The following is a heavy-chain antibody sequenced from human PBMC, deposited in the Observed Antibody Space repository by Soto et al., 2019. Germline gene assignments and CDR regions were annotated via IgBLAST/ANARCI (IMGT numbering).Heavy chain of an antibody. V-gene: IGHV3-33*01. CDR2: IWYHGSDK. Sequence: SLRLSCVASGFTFSSYGMHWVRQAPGKGLEWVAVIWYHGSDKKYADSVKGRFSISRDNSKNTLYLQMDSLRAEDTATYYCVRAGGGSTWFFDYWGQGTLVTVSS. CDR3: VRAGGGSTWFFDY. D-gene: IGHD6-13*01. CDR1: GFTFSSYG. J-gene: IGHJ4*02.